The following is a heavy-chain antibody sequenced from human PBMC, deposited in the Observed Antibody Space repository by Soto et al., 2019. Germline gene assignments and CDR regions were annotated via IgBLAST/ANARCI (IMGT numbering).Heavy chain of an antibody. CDR1: GGSFSGYY. J-gene: IGHJ5*02. CDR2: INHSGST. Sequence: QVQLQQWGAGLLKPSETLSLTCAVYGGSFSGYYWSWIRQPPGKGLEWIGEINHSGSTNYNPSLKSRVPISVDTSKNQFSLKLSSVTAADTAVYYCARGGTTSRAAARYNWFDPWGQGTLVTVSS. D-gene: IGHD6-13*01. V-gene: IGHV4-34*01. CDR3: ARGGTTSRAAARYNWFDP.